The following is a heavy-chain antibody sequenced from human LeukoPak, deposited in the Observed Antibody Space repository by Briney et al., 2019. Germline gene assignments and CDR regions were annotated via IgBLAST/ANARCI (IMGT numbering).Heavy chain of an antibody. J-gene: IGHJ4*02. CDR1: GLTVSSNC. Sequence: PGGSLRLSCAASGLTVSSNCMSWVRQAPGEGLEWVSFIYSGGNTYYADSVKGRFTISRDNSKNTVHLQMNSLRAEDTAMYYCARRAGDYSHPYDYWGQGTLVTVSS. CDR2: IYSGGNT. V-gene: IGHV3-53*01. D-gene: IGHD3-22*01. CDR3: ARRAGDYSHPYDY.